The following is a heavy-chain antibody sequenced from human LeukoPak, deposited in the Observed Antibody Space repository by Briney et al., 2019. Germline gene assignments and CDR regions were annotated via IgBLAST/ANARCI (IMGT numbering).Heavy chain of an antibody. D-gene: IGHD3-9*01. CDR3: ARRLLTGYYEF. CDR1: GFTFTRYA. Sequence: PGGSLRLSCAVSGFTFTRYAMSWVRQAPGKGLDWVSVFYSGDTTYYADSVRGRFTISRDNSKNMLYLQMNSLRAEDTAVYYCARRLLTGYYEFWGQGTLVTVSS. J-gene: IGHJ4*02. CDR2: FYSGDTT. V-gene: IGHV3-66*01.